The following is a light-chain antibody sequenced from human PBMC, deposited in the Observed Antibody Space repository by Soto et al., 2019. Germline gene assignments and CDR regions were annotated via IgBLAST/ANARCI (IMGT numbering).Light chain of an antibody. V-gene: IGLV1-40*01. Sequence: QSVLTQPPSVSGAPGQRVTISCTGSSSNIGAGYPVHWYQQLPGTAPKLLVAGNRPSGVPDRFSVSKSGTSASLAISGLQSDDEADYYCAAWDDSLNGYVFGSGTKLTVL. J-gene: IGLJ1*01. CDR2: G. CDR1: SSNIGAGYP. CDR3: AAWDDSLNGYV.